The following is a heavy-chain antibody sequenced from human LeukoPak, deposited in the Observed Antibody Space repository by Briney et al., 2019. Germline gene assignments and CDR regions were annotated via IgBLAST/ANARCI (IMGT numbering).Heavy chain of an antibody. J-gene: IGHJ3*02. V-gene: IGHV3-64D*06. Sequence: TGGSLRLSCSASGFAFSAYSMHWVRQAPGKGLEYVSTISSNGDIKHYADSVKGRFTISRDNAKNTLYLQMSSLRAEDTAFYYCPYDCNGYDAFDIWGQGTKVTVSS. D-gene: IGHD3-22*01. CDR3: PYDCNGYDAFDI. CDR2: ISSNGDIK. CDR1: GFAFSAYS.